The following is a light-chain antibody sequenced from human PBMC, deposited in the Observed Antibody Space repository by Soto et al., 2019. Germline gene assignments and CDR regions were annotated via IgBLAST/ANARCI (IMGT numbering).Light chain of an antibody. CDR3: CSYAGRDIL. CDR2: EAT. Sequence: QSVLTQPASVSGSPGQSITISYTGTHSDVGSYDVVSWYQQLPGKAPKLLIYEATKRPSGVSDRFSGSQSGDTASLTISGLQAGDEAAYHCCSYAGRDILFGGGTKVTVL. CDR1: HSDVGSYDV. J-gene: IGLJ2*01. V-gene: IGLV2-23*01.